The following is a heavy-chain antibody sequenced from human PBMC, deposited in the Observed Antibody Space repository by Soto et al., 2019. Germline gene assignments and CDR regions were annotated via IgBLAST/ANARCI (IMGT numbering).Heavy chain of an antibody. CDR3: PRRITIFGVVYGMDV. D-gene: IGHD3-3*01. CDR2: ISGSGGST. J-gene: IGHJ6*02. Sequence: GGSLRLSCAASGFTFSSYAMSWVRQAPGKGLEWVSAISGSGGSTYYADSVKGRFTISRDNSKNTLYLQMNSLRAEDTAVYYCPRRITIFGVVYGMDVWGQETTVTVSS. CDR1: GFTFSSYA. V-gene: IGHV3-23*01.